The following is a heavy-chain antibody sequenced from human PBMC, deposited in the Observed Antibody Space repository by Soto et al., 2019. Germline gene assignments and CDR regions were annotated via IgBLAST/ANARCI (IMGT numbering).Heavy chain of an antibody. J-gene: IGHJ4*01. CDR1: GFNFSTYG. CDR2: IWFEGSNK. CDR3: ARQGDYFESGGYYRHFDS. Sequence: GGSLRLSCAASGFNFSTYGMNWVRQAPGKGLEWAANIWFEGSNKYYADSFQGRFTISRDNSKGTLYLQMSSLRAEDTAMYYCARQGDYFESGGYYRHFDSWGHGTLVTVSS. D-gene: IGHD3-22*01. V-gene: IGHV3-33*01.